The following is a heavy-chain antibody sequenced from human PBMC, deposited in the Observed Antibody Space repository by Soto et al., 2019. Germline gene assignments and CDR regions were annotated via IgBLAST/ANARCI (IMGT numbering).Heavy chain of an antibody. D-gene: IGHD2-15*01. V-gene: IGHV3-33*01. Sequence: QVQLVESGGGVVQPGRSLRLYCAASGFTFSSYGMHWVRQAPGKGLEWVAVIWYDGSNKYYADSVKGRFTISRDNSKNTLYLQMNSLRADDTAVYYCARDLPRYCSGGSCSPHWGQGTLVTVSS. CDR3: ARDLPRYCSGGSCSPH. CDR1: GFTFSSYG. J-gene: IGHJ4*02. CDR2: IWYDGSNK.